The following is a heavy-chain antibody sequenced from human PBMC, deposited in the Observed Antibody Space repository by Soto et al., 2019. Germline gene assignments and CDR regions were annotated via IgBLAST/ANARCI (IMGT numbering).Heavy chain of an antibody. V-gene: IGHV3-23*01. CDR3: AKDKGSYSGDLYYFDY. D-gene: IGHD1-26*01. J-gene: IGHJ4*02. CDR1: GFTFSSYA. Sequence: GGSLRLSCTASGFTFSSYAMSWVRQAPGKGLEWVSAISGSGGSTYYADSVKGRFAISRDNSKNTLYLQMNSLRAEDTAVYYCAKDKGSYSGDLYYFDYWGQGTLVTVSS. CDR2: ISGSGGST.